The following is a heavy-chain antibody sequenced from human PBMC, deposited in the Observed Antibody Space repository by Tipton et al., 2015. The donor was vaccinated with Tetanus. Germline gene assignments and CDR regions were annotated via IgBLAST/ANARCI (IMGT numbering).Heavy chain of an antibody. J-gene: IGHJ4*02. CDR1: GASFSSGDYY. CDR3: AGVTAQRTELYFDH. CDR2: IYQTGTT. V-gene: IGHV4-30-2*02. Sequence: TLSLICTVSGASFSSGDYYWSWIRKPPGKDLEWIGYIYQTGTTYYNPSLKGRVTISMDRSKNQISLQLTSVTAADTAVYFCAGVTAQRTELYFDHWGQGTLVTVSS. D-gene: IGHD6-13*01.